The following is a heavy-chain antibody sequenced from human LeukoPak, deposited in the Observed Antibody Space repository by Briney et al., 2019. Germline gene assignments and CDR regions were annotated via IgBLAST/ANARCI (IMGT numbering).Heavy chain of an antibody. CDR2: IYYSGST. D-gene: IGHD3-3*01. CDR3: ARGSEYDFWSGYYKFDP. V-gene: IGHV4-30-4*08. CDR1: GGSISSGDYY. Sequence: SQTLSLTCTVSGGSISSGDYYWSWIRQPPGKGLEWIGYIYYSGSTYYNPSLKSRVTISVDTSKNQFSLKLSSVTAADTAVYYCARGSEYDFWSGYYKFDPWGQGTLVTVSS. J-gene: IGHJ5*02.